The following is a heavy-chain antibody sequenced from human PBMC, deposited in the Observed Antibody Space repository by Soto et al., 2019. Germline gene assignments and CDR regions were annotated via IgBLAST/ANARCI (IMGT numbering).Heavy chain of an antibody. CDR2: IYFTGNT. Sequence: SETLSLTCTVSGASINSGGYYWNWVRLLPGRGLEWIGYIYFTGNTYYNPSLESRVTISLDTPQNQFSLELNSVSAADTAVYYCVSGDAWGVILAYWGQGALVTVSS. J-gene: IGHJ4*02. CDR3: VSGDAWGVILAY. D-gene: IGHD3-10*01. V-gene: IGHV4-31*03. CDR1: GASINSGGYY.